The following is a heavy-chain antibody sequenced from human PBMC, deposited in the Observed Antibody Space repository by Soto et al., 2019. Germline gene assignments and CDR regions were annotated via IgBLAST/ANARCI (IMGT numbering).Heavy chain of an antibody. CDR2: ISYDGSNQ. V-gene: IGHV3-30*18. CDR3: AKDQASGQGSFDS. J-gene: IGHJ4*02. Sequence: GGSLLLSCAASGFTFNIYGMHWVRQAPDKGLEWVALISYDGSNQYYADSVKGRFTISRDNSKNTLFLQMNSLRADDTAVYYCAKDQASGQGSFDSWGQGTMVTVS. CDR1: GFTFNIYG.